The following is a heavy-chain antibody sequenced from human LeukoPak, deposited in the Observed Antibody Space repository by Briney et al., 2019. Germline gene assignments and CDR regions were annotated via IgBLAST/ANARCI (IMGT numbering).Heavy chain of an antibody. CDR3: ARDRNTSGWYWGFDY. CDR1: GFTFSSFE. Sequence: GGSLRLSCAASGFTFSSFEMNWVRQAPGKGLEWLSYISSSGTTIYYADSVKGRFTISRDNARNSLYLQMNSLRAEDTAVYYCARDRNTSGWYWGFDYWGQGTLVTVSS. V-gene: IGHV3-48*03. CDR2: ISSSGTTI. D-gene: IGHD6-19*01. J-gene: IGHJ4*02.